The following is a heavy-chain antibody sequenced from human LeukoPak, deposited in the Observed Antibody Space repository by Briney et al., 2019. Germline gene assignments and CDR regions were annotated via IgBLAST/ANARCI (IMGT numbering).Heavy chain of an antibody. J-gene: IGHJ4*02. D-gene: IGHD3-16*01. CDR3: AKMRVGGLRGGSFDY. V-gene: IGHV3-30*02. CDR2: IRYDGSDK. CDR1: GFTFSSYG. Sequence: GGSLRLSCAASGFTFSSYGMHWVRQAPGKGLEWVAFIRYDGSDKYYPDSVKGRFTISRDNSKNTLYLQMNSLRAEDTAVYYCAKMRVGGLRGGSFDYWGQGTLVTVSS.